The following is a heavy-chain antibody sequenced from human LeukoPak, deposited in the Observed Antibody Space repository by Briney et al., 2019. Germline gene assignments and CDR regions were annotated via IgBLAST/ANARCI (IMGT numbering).Heavy chain of an antibody. CDR3: AKARYSYGYLADY. V-gene: IGHV3-23*01. CDR2: ISGSGGST. Sequence: GGSLRLSCAASGFTFSSYAMSWVRQAPGKGLEWISGISGSGGSTYYADSVKGRFTIPRDNPKNTLYLQMNSLRAEDTAVYYCAKARYSYGYLADYWGQGTLVTVSS. J-gene: IGHJ4*02. CDR1: GFTFSSYA. D-gene: IGHD5-18*01.